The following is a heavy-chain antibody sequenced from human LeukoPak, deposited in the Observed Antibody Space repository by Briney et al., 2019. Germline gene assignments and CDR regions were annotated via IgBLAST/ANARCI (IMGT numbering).Heavy chain of an antibody. D-gene: IGHD4/OR15-4a*01. J-gene: IGHJ4*02. CDR2: INAGNGNT. CDR3: ARGDDYKYFDC. Sequence: ASVKVSCKASGHTFTSYAMHGVRQAPGQRFEWMGWINAGNGNTRYSQKFQGRVTITRDTSASTASMELSSLRSEDTAVYYCARGDDYKYFDCWGQGTLVTVSS. V-gene: IGHV1-3*01. CDR1: GHTFTSYA.